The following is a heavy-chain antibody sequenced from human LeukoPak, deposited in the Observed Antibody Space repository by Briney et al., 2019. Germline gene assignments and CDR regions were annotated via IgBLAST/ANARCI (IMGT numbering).Heavy chain of an antibody. CDR2: INHSGTT. CDR3: AKTSAAGTSYY. J-gene: IGHJ4*02. CDR1: GGSFSDYY. Sequence: SETLSLTCTVYGGSFSDYYWSWIRQPPGKGLEWIGEINHSGTTNYNPSLKSRVTISVDTSKNQFSLKLSSVTAADTAVYYCAKTSAAGTSYYWGQGTLVTVSS. V-gene: IGHV4-34*01. D-gene: IGHD6-13*01.